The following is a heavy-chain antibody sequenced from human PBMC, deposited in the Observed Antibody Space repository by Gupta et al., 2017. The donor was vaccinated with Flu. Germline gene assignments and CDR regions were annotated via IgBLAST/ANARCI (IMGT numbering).Heavy chain of an antibody. Sequence: EVQLLESGGGLVQPGGSLRLSCAASGFTFSSYAMSWVRQAPGKGLEWVSAISGSGGSTYYADSVKGRFTISRDNSKNTLYLQMNSLRAEDTAVYYCAKDCKRGVSVEMATIRHYWGQGTLVTVSS. V-gene: IGHV3-23*01. J-gene: IGHJ4*02. CDR2: ISGSGGST. CDR1: GFTFSSYA. D-gene: IGHD5-12*01. CDR3: AKDCKRGVSVEMATIRHY.